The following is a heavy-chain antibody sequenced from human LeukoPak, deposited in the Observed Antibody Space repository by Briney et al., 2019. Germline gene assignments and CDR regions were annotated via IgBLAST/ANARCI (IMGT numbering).Heavy chain of an antibody. CDR2: IYYSGST. J-gene: IGHJ4*02. CDR1: GGSISSGGYY. CDR3: ARTYYDFWSGYSHFDY. D-gene: IGHD3-3*01. V-gene: IGHV4-31*11. Sequence: SQTLSLTCAVSGGSISSGGYYWSWIRQHPGKGLEWIGYIYYSGSTYYNPSLKSRVTISVDTSKNQFSLKLSSVTAADTAVYYCARTYYDFWSGYSHFDYWGQGTLVTVSS.